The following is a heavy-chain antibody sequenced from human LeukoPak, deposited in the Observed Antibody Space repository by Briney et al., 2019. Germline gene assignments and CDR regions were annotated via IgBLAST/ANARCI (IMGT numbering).Heavy chain of an antibody. CDR3: AGGIWGYYYYYYMDV. Sequence: GGSLRLSCAASGFTFSSYWMSWVRQAPGKGLEWVANIKQDGSEKYYVDSVKGRFTISRDNAKSSLYLQMNSLRAEDTAVYYSAGGIWGYYYYYYMDVWGKGTTVTVSS. CDR1: GFTFSSYW. J-gene: IGHJ6*03. D-gene: IGHD7-27*01. CDR2: IKQDGSEK. V-gene: IGHV3-7*01.